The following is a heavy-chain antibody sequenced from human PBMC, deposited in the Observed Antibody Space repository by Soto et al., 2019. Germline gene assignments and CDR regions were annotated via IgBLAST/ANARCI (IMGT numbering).Heavy chain of an antibody. CDR2: ISYDGNNK. Sequence: QVLLVESGGGVVQPGRSLRLSCAASGFTFSTSAMEWVRPAPGKGLDWVALISYDGNNKYYADSVRGRFTISRDNSKNTLYLQLNTLRPEDTALYFCARPVEPFFYYGMDVWGQGTTVTVSS. J-gene: IGHJ6*02. V-gene: IGHV3-30-3*01. CDR3: ARPVEPFFYYGMDV. CDR1: GFTFSTSA.